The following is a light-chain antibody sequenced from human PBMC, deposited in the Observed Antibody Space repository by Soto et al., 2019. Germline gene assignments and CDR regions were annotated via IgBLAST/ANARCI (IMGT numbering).Light chain of an antibody. CDR2: EVS. CDR3: SSYTSSSTPVV. Sequence: QSALTQPASVSGSPGQSITISCTGTSSDVGGYNYVSWYQQHPGKAPKLMIYEVSNRPSGVSNRFSGSKSGNTASLTISGLKAEDEDDYYCSSYTSSSTPVVFGGGTKLTVL. J-gene: IGLJ2*01. V-gene: IGLV2-14*01. CDR1: SSDVGGYNY.